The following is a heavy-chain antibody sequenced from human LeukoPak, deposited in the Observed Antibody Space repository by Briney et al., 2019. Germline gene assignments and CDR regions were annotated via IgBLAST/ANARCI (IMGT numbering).Heavy chain of an antibody. J-gene: IGHJ5*02. D-gene: IGHD3-22*01. CDR2: ISGSGGST. Sequence: GGSLRLSCAASGFTFSSYAMSWVRQAPRKRLEWVSAISGSGGSTYYAVSVKGRFTISRDNSKNTLYLQMNSLRAEDTAVYYCARGDYYDNYNWFDPWGQGTLVTVSS. CDR1: GFTFSSYA. V-gene: IGHV3-23*01. CDR3: ARGDYYDNYNWFDP.